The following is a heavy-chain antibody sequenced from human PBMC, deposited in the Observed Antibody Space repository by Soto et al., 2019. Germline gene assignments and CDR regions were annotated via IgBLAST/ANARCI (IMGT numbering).Heavy chain of an antibody. D-gene: IGHD3-9*01. CDR2: IYYSGNT. J-gene: IGHJ4*02. Sequence: QVRLQESGPGLVKPSETLSLTCTVSGGSINSYYWSWIRQPPGRGLEWIGDIYYSGNTNYNPSLKSRVTISVDTSRSQFSLELKSVTAADTAVYYCARALSYHDVLTGRGWVFYFDYWGQGALVIVSS. CDR3: ARALSYHDVLTGRGWVFYFDY. V-gene: IGHV4-59*01. CDR1: GGSINSYY.